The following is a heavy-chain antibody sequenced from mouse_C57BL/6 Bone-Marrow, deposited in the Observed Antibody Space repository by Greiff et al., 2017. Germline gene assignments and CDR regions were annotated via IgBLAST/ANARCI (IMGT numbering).Heavy chain of an antibody. CDR2: IDPENGDP. Sequence: VQLQQSGAELVRPGASVKLSCTASGFNIKDDYMHWVKQRPEQGLEWIGWIDPENGDPEYASKFQGKATITADTSSNTAYLQLSSLTSEDTAVYYCTPHYYGSSPYYYAMDYWGQGTSVTVSS. CDR1: GFNIKDDY. J-gene: IGHJ4*01. D-gene: IGHD1-1*01. V-gene: IGHV14-4*01. CDR3: TPHYYGSSPYYYAMDY.